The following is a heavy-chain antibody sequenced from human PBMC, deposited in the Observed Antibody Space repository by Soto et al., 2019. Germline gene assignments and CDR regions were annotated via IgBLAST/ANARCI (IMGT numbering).Heavy chain of an antibody. V-gene: IGHV4-30-2*01. J-gene: IGHJ5*02. CDR1: GGYISSGGYS. CDR2: IYHSGST. Sequence: PSETQSLTCGVSGGYISSGGYSWSWIRQPPGKGLEWIGYIYHSGSTYYNPSLKSRVTISVDRSKNQFSLKLSSVTAADTAVYYCARVPSPWGQGTLVTSPQ. CDR3: ARVPSP.